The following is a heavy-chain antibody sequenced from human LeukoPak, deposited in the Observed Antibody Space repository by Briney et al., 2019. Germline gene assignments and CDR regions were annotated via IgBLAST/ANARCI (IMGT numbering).Heavy chain of an antibody. V-gene: IGHV2-5*02. CDR2: IYWDDDK. CDR1: GFSLSTSGVG. Sequence: SGPTLVNPTQTLTLTCTFSGFSLSTSGVGVGWIRQPPGKALEWLALIYWDDDKRYSPSLKSRLTITKDTSKNQVVLTMTNMDPVDTATYYCAHSLRREYCSGGSCYRFDYWGQGTLVTVSS. D-gene: IGHD2-15*01. J-gene: IGHJ4*02. CDR3: AHSLRREYCSGGSCYRFDY.